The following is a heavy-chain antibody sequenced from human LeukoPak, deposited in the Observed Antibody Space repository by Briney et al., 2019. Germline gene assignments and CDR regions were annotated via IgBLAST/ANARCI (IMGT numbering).Heavy chain of an antibody. CDR3: AREGGFYRPLDY. CDR2: VHLDGRT. CDR1: GGSVSSTNW. D-gene: IGHD6-25*01. Sequence: SETLSLTCGVSGGSVSSTNWWTWIRQPPGKGLEWIGEVHLDGRTNFNPSLKRRLTMSVDLSENHVSLKLTSVTAADTAVYYCAREGGFYRPLDYSGQGTLVTVSS. J-gene: IGHJ4*02. V-gene: IGHV4-4*02.